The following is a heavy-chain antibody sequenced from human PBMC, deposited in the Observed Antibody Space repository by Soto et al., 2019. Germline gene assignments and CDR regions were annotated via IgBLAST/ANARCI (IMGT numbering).Heavy chain of an antibody. CDR3: ARMASYDINWFDP. J-gene: IGHJ5*02. D-gene: IGHD3-9*01. V-gene: IGHV4-59*01. CDR1: GDSIRSYY. CDR2: IYYSGST. Sequence: QVQLQESGPGVVKPSETLSLTCSVSGDSIRSYYWTWVRQSPGKGLEWIGYIYYSGSTNYNPSLESRISLSVDTSKNQFSLKLNSVTAADTAVYYCARMASYDINWFDPWGQGTLVTVSS.